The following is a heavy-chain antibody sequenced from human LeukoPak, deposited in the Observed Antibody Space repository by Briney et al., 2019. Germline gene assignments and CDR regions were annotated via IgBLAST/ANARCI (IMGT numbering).Heavy chain of an antibody. Sequence: PSETLSLTCTVSGYSISRGYYWGWIRQPPGKGLEWIGSIYHSGTTYYNPSLKSRVTISVDTSKNQFSLKLSSVTAADTAVYYCASRDRRRFGELPPQYNYYYYYMDVWGKGTTVTISS. J-gene: IGHJ6*03. V-gene: IGHV4-38-2*02. D-gene: IGHD3-10*01. CDR3: ASRDRRRFGELPPQYNYYYYYMDV. CDR2: IYHSGTT. CDR1: GYSISRGYY.